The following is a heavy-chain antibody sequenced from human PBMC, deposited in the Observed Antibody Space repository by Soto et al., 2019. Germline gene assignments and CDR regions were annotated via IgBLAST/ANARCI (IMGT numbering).Heavy chain of an antibody. Sequence: GXSVEVSCKASVYTFASYDINWVRQATGQGLEWMGWMNPNSGNTGYAQKFQGRVTMTRNTSISTAYMELSSLRSEDTAVYYCARKVLTGYYKRNWFDHWGQGNLVTVSS. D-gene: IGHD3-9*01. CDR3: ARKVLTGYYKRNWFDH. CDR1: VYTFASYD. V-gene: IGHV1-8*01. CDR2: MNPNSGNT. J-gene: IGHJ5*02.